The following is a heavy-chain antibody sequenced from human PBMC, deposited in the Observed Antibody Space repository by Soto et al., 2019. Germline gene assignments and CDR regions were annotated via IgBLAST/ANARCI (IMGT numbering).Heavy chain of an antibody. CDR1: GDTLNNYA. D-gene: IGHD5-12*01. CDR3: ATLASGGYFFQY. J-gene: IGHJ4*02. CDR2: ILPIFQTP. Sequence: QVQLVQSGAEVKKPGSSVKVSCKASGDTLNNYAINWVRQAPGQGLEWMGGILPIFQTPTYAQKFQGRVTIAADESKSTAYMEVSSLRSDDTAVYFCATLASGGYFFQYWGQGTRVTVSS. V-gene: IGHV1-69*01.